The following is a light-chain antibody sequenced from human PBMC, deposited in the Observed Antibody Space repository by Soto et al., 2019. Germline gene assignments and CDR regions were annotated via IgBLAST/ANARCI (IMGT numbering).Light chain of an antibody. CDR2: AAS. CDR3: QQYDNLPLI. V-gene: IGKV1-6*01. CDR1: QGIRND. J-gene: IGKJ5*01. Sequence: SHLTQSPSLLSASVGDRVTITCRASQGIRNDLGWYQQKPGKAPKLLIYAASSLQSGVPSRFSGSGSGTDFTLTISSLQPEDFATYYCQQYDNLPLIFGQGTRLEIK.